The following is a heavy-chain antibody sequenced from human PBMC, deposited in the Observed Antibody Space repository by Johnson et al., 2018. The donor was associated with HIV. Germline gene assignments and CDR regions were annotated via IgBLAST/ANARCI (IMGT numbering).Heavy chain of an antibody. D-gene: IGHD3-3*01. V-gene: IGHV3-7*02. CDR1: GFIFRTHW. CDR2: IRQDGSEK. CDR3: ARPPRKTSFGVVIDAFDI. J-gene: IGHJ3*02. Sequence: VQVVESGGGLVQPGGSLRLSCAGSGFIFRTHWIHWVRQPPGKGLEWVATIRQDGSEKFYVDSVKGRFTIFRDNAENALFLQMDSLRGEDMAVYYCARPPRKTSFGVVIDAFDIWGQGTMVTVSS.